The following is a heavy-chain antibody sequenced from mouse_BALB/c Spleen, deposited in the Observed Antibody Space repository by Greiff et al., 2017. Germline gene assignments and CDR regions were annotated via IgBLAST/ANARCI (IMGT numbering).Heavy chain of an antibody. Sequence: QVQLKESGPGLVAPSQSLSITCTVSGFSLTGYGVNWVRQPPGKGLEWLGMIWGDGSTDYNSALKSRLSISKDNSKSQVFLKMNSLQTDDTARYYCARDPLYDPTGFAYWGQGTLVTVSA. D-gene: IGHD2-3*01. V-gene: IGHV2-6-7*01. J-gene: IGHJ3*01. CDR2: IWGDGST. CDR3: ARDPLYDPTGFAY. CDR1: GFSLTGYG.